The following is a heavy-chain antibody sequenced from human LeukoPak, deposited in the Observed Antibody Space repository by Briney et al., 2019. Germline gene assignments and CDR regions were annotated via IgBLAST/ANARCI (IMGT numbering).Heavy chain of an antibody. V-gene: IGHV3-74*01. J-gene: IGHJ4*02. CDR2: IRSDGSIT. D-gene: IGHD3-10*01. CDR3: AKGKRDYYGSGSYFDY. CDR1: GFTFSGYW. Sequence: GGSLRLSCAASGFTFSGYWVHWVRQAPGKGLAWVSVIRSDGSITTYADSVKGRFTISGDNSKNTLYLQMNSLRAEDTAVYYCAKGKRDYYGSGSYFDYWGQGTLVTVSS.